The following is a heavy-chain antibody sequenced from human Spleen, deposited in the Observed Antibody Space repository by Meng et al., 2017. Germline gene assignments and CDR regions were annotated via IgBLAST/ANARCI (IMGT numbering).Heavy chain of an antibody. J-gene: IGHJ4*02. CDR3: ARDLNWVVWDF. D-gene: IGHD3/OR15-3a*01. V-gene: IGHV3-23*01. CDR2: ISGSGGST. Sequence: GGSLRLSCAASGFPFSSYAMTWVRQAPGKGLEWVSAISGSGGSTYYADSVKGRFTISRDNARDTLYLQMDSLGAEDTAVYYCARDLNWVVWDFWGQGTLVTVSS. CDR1: GFPFSSYA.